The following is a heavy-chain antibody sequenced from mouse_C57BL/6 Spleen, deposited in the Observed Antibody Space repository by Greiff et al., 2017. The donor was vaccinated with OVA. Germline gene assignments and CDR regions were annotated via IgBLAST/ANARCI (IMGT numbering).Heavy chain of an antibody. D-gene: IGHD1-3*01. CDR3: ARKVGCPFAF. V-gene: IGHV1-55*01. CDR2: IYPGSGGT. CDR1: GYTFTSYW. J-gene: IGHJ3*01. Sequence: QVQLQQPGAELVKPGASVKMSCKASGYTFTSYWITWVKQRPGQGLEWIGDIYPGSGGTNYNEKLKSKATLTVDTSSSTAFRQLSNVTSEYSAVNSSARKVGCPFAFWGQGTLVTVSA.